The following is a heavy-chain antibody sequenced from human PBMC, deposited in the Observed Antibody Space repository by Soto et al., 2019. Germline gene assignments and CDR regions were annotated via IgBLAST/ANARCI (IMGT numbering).Heavy chain of an antibody. CDR3: VRDRGFCSGGTCYMFDY. Sequence: GASVKVSCKASGYTFSIYDMHWVRQAPGQGLEWMGIINPSGGGTSFAQKFQGRVTMTSDTSTSTVYMELSSLRSEDTAVYYCVRDRGFCSGGTCYMFDYWGQGTLVTVSS. CDR1: GYTFSIYD. D-gene: IGHD2-15*01. V-gene: IGHV1-46*01. J-gene: IGHJ4*02. CDR2: INPSGGGT.